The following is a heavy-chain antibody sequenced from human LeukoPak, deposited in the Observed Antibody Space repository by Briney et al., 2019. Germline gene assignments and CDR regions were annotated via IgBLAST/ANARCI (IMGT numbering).Heavy chain of an antibody. Sequence: GGSLRLSCAASGFTLSDYWMNWVRQAPGKGLEWVANINLHGSVKLHVDSVEGRSTISRDNAKNSLFLQMTSLKVEDTAVYYCAAWGLYNYWGQGTLVTVSS. D-gene: IGHD7-27*01. CDR1: GFTLSDYW. CDR2: INLHGSVK. V-gene: IGHV3-7*01. J-gene: IGHJ4*02. CDR3: AAWGLYNY.